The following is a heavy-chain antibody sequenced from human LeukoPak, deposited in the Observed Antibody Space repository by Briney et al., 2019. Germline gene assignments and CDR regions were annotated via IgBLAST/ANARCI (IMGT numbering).Heavy chain of an antibody. Sequence: SETLSLTCTCSVGSNLNYFWNWMRQTPGKELEWIGSINYIWCTYYNPSIKSRGTMYVDTSKNQFSLKLTSVNAADTAVYYCARMSSGYYIDYWGQGTLVTVSS. J-gene: IGHJ4*02. D-gene: IGHD3-22*01. V-gene: IGHV4-59*01. CDR3: ARMSSGYYIDY. CDR1: VGSNLNYF. CDR2: INYIWCT.